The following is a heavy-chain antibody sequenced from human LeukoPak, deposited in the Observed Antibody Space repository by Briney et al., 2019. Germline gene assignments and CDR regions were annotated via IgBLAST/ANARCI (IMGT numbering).Heavy chain of an antibody. CDR3: ARAYSSSWLSFDY. J-gene: IGHJ4*02. Sequence: SQTLSLTCTVSGGSLSRGAYYWSWIRQPAGKGLEWVVRVYTTGDTNYNPSLKSRVTISVDTSKNQFSLKLSSVTAADTAVYYCARAYSSSWLSFDYWGQGTLVTVSS. CDR2: VYTTGDT. D-gene: IGHD6-13*01. CDR1: GGSLSRGAYY. V-gene: IGHV4-61*02.